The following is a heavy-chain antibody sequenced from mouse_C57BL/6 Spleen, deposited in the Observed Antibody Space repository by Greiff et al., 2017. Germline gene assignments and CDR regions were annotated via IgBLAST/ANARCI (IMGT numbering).Heavy chain of an antibody. CDR1: GFSFNTYA. CDR2: IRSKSNNYAT. V-gene: IGHV10-1*01. D-gene: IGHD1-1*01. Sequence: DVKLVESGGGLVQPKGSLKLSCAASGFSFNTYAMNWVRQAPGKGLEWVARIRSKSNNYATYYADSVKDRFTISRDDSESMLYLQMNNLKTEDTXMYYCVATVVATDWYFDVWGTGTTVTVSS. CDR3: VATVVATDWYFDV. J-gene: IGHJ1*03.